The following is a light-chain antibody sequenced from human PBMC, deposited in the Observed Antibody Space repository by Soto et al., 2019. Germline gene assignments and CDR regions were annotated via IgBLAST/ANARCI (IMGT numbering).Light chain of an antibody. J-gene: IGKJ4*01. CDR1: QSISSY. Sequence: DIQMTQSPSSLSASVGDRVTITCRASQSISSYLNWYQQKPGKAPKLLIYAASSLQSGDPSRFSGSGSGTDFTLTISSLQPEDFPTYYCQQSYSTLLTFGGGTKVEIK. CDR2: AAS. CDR3: QQSYSTLLT. V-gene: IGKV1-39*01.